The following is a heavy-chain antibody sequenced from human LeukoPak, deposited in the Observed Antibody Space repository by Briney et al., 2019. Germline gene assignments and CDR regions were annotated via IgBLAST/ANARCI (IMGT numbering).Heavy chain of an antibody. V-gene: IGHV1-18*01. Sequence: ASVKVSCKASGYTFTSYGISWVRQAPGQGLEWMGWISAYNGNTNYAQKLQGRVTITADESTGTAYMELSSLRSEDTAVYYCARALDYYDSSGYPGYWGQGTLVTVSS. CDR3: ARALDYYDSSGYPGY. D-gene: IGHD3-22*01. CDR1: GYTFTSYG. CDR2: ISAYNGNT. J-gene: IGHJ4*02.